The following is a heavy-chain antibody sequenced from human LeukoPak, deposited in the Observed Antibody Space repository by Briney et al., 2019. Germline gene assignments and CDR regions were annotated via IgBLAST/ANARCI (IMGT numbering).Heavy chain of an antibody. J-gene: IGHJ4*02. CDR3: AYDYGDYGTFDY. CDR2: IWYDGSNK. Sequence: GGSLRLSCAASGFTFSSYGMHWVRQAPGKGLEWVAVIWYDGSNKYYADSVKGRFTISRDNSKNTLYLQMSSLRAEDTAVYYCAYDYGDYGTFDYWGQGTLVTVSS. CDR1: GFTFSSYG. V-gene: IGHV3-33*06. D-gene: IGHD4-17*01.